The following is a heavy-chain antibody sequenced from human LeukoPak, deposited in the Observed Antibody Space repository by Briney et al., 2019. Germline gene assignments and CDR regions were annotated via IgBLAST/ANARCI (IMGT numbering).Heavy chain of an antibody. J-gene: IGHJ4*02. CDR2: INSSGGST. CDR1: GFTFSTYA. CDR3: AKLGGSGSYRLYYFDH. V-gene: IGHV3-23*01. Sequence: AGGSLRLSCAASGFTFSTYAMTWVRQAPGKGLDWVSTINSSGGSTYYADSVKGRFTISRDNSQNTLYLQMNSLRAEDTAVYYCAKLGGSGSYRLYYFDHWGQGALVTVSS. D-gene: IGHD3-10*01.